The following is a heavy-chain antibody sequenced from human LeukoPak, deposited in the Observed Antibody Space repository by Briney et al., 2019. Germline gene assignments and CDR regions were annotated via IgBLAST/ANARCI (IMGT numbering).Heavy chain of an antibody. Sequence: VASVKVSCKASGGTFSSYAISWVRQAPGQGLEWMGGIIPIFGTANYAQKFQGRVTITTDESTSTAYMELSSLRSEDTAVYYCARGPHSSNYYYYMDVWGKGTTVTVSS. J-gene: IGHJ6*03. CDR3: ARGPHSSNYYYYMDV. CDR2: IIPIFGTA. V-gene: IGHV1-69*05. CDR1: GGTFSSYA.